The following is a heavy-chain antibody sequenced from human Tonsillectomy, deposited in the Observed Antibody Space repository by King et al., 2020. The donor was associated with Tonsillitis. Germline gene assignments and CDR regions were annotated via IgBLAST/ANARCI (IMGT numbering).Heavy chain of an antibody. CDR1: GFTFDDYS. V-gene: IGHV3-9*01. CDR2: ISWNSNNI. D-gene: IGHD3-22*01. J-gene: IGHJ4*02. CDR3: AKDIEYYYDSGGYYEKYFDY. Sequence: VQLVESGGGLVQPGRSLRLSCAASGFTFDDYSMHWVRQAPGEGLEWVAGISWNSNNISYGGSVLGRFTISRDNAKHSLYLQMNSLTAEDTALYYCAKDIEYYYDSGGYYEKYFDYWGQGTLVTVSS.